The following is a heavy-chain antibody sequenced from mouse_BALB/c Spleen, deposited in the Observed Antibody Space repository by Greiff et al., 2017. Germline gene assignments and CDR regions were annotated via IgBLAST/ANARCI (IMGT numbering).Heavy chain of an antibody. Sequence: QVQLQQSGAELARPGASVKLSCKASGYTFTDYYINWVKQRTGQGLEWIGEIYPGSGNTYYNEKFKGKATLTADKSSSTAYMQRSILTSEDSAVYYCARSGESSWYFDVWGAGTTLTVSS. CDR3: ARSGESSWYFDV. J-gene: IGHJ1*01. D-gene: IGHD3-1*01. CDR1: GYTFTDYY. CDR2: IYPGSGNT. V-gene: IGHV1-77*01.